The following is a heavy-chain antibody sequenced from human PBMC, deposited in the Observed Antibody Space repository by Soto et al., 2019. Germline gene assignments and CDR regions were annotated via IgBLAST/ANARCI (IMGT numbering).Heavy chain of an antibody. J-gene: IGHJ4*02. CDR3: ARGIYGSGPNFDY. D-gene: IGHD3-10*01. CDR1: GYTFTSYS. Sequence: ASVKVSCKASGYTFTSYSMHWVRQAPGQRLEWMGWINAGNGNTKYSQKFQGRVTITRDTSASTAYMELSSLRSEDTAVYYCARGIYGSGPNFDYWGQGTLVTVSS. CDR2: INAGNGNT. V-gene: IGHV1-3*01.